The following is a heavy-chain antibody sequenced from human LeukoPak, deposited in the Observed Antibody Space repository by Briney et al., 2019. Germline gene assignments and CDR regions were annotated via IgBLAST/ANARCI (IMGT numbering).Heavy chain of an antibody. Sequence: PGGSLRLSCAASGFTFSSYGMNWVRQAPGKGLEWVANIKQDGSEKYYVDSVKGRFTISRDNAKNSLYLQMNSLRAEDTAVYYCTSSSWESYYFDYWGQGTLVTVSS. CDR3: TSSSWESYYFDY. V-gene: IGHV3-7*01. CDR1: GFTFSSYG. J-gene: IGHJ4*02. D-gene: IGHD6-13*01. CDR2: IKQDGSEK.